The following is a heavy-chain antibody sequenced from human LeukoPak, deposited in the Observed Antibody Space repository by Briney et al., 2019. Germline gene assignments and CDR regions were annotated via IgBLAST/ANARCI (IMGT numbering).Heavy chain of an antibody. CDR2: ISFDGSDK. J-gene: IGHJ3*02. D-gene: IGHD6-19*01. Sequence: PGGSLRLSCAASGFTFSSYGMHWVRQAPGKGLEWVAVISFDGSDKYYADSVKGRFTISRDNSKNTLYLQMNSLRAEDAAVYYCARVGSTSIAVAAPAFDIWGQGTMVTVSS. V-gene: IGHV3-30*03. CDR1: GFTFSSYG. CDR3: ARVGSTSIAVAAPAFDI.